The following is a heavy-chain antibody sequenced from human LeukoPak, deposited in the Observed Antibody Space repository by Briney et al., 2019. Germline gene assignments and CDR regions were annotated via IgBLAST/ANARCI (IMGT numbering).Heavy chain of an antibody. D-gene: IGHD6-19*01. J-gene: IGHJ3*02. CDR3: GRAMGYSSGWSGAFDI. V-gene: IGHV1-69*04. Sequence: SVKVSCKAFGGTFSSYAISWVRQAPGQGLEWMGRIIPILGIANYAQKFQGRVTITADKSTSTAYMELSSLRSEDTAVYYCGRAMGYSSGWSGAFDIWGQGTMVTVSS. CDR2: IIPILGIA. CDR1: GGTFSSYA.